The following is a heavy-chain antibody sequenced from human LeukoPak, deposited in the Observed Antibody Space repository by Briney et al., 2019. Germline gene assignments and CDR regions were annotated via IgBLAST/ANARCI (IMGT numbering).Heavy chain of an antibody. CDR2: MNPNSGNT. CDR3: ARVRGRPGRLRYFDWLTRQRGNSPPLVAGNRGSEQSDAFDI. J-gene: IGHJ3*02. V-gene: IGHV1-8*01. D-gene: IGHD3-9*01. Sequence: ASVKVSCKASGYTFTSYDINWVRQATGQGLGWMGWMNPNSGNTGYAQKFQGRVTMTRDTSISTAYMELSSLRSEDTAVYYCARVRGRPGRLRYFDWLTRQRGNSPPLVAGNRGSEQSDAFDIWGQGTMVTVSS. CDR1: GYTFTSYD.